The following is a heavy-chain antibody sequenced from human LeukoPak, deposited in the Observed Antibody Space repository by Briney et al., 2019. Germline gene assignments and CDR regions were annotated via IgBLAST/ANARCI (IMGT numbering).Heavy chain of an antibody. CDR1: GGSFSGYY. CDR3: ARLRRSSWFDY. Sequence: PSETLSLTCAVSGGSFSGYYWSWIRQPPGKGLEWIGEINHSGSTNYNPSLKSRLTISVDTSKNQFSLKLSSVTAADTAVYYCARLRRSSWFDYWGQGTLVTVSS. J-gene: IGHJ4*02. CDR2: INHSGST. V-gene: IGHV4-34*01. D-gene: IGHD6-13*01.